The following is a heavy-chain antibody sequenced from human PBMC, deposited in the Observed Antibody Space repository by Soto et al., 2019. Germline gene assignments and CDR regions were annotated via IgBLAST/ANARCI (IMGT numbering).Heavy chain of an antibody. V-gene: IGHV1-24*01. Sequence: ASVKVSCKVSGYTLTELSMHWVRQAPGKGLEWMGGFDPEDGETIYAQKFQGRVTMTEDTSTDTAYMELSSLRSEDTVVYYCATVLYCSGSTSGDAFDLWGQGTMVTVSS. D-gene: IGHD3-10*01. CDR3: ATVLYCSGSTSGDAFDL. J-gene: IGHJ3*01. CDR2: FDPEDGET. CDR1: GYTLTELS.